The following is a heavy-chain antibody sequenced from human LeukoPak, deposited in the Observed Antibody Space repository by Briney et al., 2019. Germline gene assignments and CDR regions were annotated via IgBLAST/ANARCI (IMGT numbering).Heavy chain of an antibody. V-gene: IGHV3-74*01. Sequence: PGGSLRLSCAASGFTFSNYYMHWVRQASGKGLEWVSRIKSDGTNTNYADSVKGRFTISRDNAKSTLYLQMNNLRAEDTATYYCVRRSIIGRTDYFDYWGQGILVTVSS. CDR3: VRRSIIGRTDYFDY. CDR2: IKSDGTNT. J-gene: IGHJ4*02. D-gene: IGHD1-20*01. CDR1: GFTFSNYY.